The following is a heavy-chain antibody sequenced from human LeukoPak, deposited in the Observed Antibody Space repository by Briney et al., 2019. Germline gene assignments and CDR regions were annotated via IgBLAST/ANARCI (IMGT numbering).Heavy chain of an antibody. J-gene: IGHJ4*02. CDR2: ISYDGSNK. Sequence: GGSLRLSCAASGFTFSSYAMHWVRQAPGKGLEWVAVISYDGSNKYYADSVKGRFTISRDNSKNTLYLQMNSLRAEDTAVYYCARDLEEPDYYDSSGYYRYFDYWGQGTLVTVSS. V-gene: IGHV3-30-3*01. CDR3: ARDLEEPDYYDSSGYYRYFDY. D-gene: IGHD3-22*01. CDR1: GFTFSSYA.